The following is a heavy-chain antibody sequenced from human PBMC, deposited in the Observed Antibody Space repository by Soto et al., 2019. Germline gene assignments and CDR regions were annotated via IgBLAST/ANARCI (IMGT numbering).Heavy chain of an antibody. V-gene: IGHV3-33*01. CDR3: AREFNDILTRSSGWLSLGY. D-gene: IGHD3-9*01. Sequence: GGSLRLSCAASGFTFSSYGMHWVRQAPGKGLEWVAVIWYDGSNKYYADSVKGRFTISRDNSKNTLYLQMNSLRAEDTAVYYCAREFNDILTRSSGWLSLGYWGQGTLVTVSS. CDR1: GFTFSSYG. J-gene: IGHJ4*02. CDR2: IWYDGSNK.